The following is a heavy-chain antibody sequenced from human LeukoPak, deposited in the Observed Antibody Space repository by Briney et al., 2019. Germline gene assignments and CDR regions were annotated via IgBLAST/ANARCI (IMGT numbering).Heavy chain of an antibody. V-gene: IGHV1-18*04. CDR3: ASYDGYYGSGSYYMR. CDR2: INTYNGNT. D-gene: IGHD3-10*01. J-gene: IGHJ4*02. Sequence: ASVKVSCKASGYTFSSYGISWVRQAPGLGLEWMGWINTYNGNTNYAQNLQGRVTMTTDTSTSTAYMELRSLRSDDTAVYYCASYDGYYGSGSYYMRWGQGTLVTVSS. CDR1: GYTFSSYG.